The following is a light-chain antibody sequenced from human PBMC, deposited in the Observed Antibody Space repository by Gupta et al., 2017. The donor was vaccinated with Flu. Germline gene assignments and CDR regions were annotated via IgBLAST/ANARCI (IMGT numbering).Light chain of an antibody. CDR1: QSVTYF. CDR3: QQRSKWPLT. CDR2: AST. J-gene: IGKJ4*01. V-gene: IGKV3-11*01. Sequence: ESVLTQSPATLSLSRGERATLSRRSSQSVTYFLAWYQQKPGQATRLLIYASTNRATGIPARFSGSGSGTDFTLTIRSLEHEDFVVYFCQQRSKWPLTFGQGTKVESK.